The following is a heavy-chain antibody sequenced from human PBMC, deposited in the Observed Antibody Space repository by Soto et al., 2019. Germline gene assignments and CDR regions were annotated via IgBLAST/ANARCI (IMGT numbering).Heavy chain of an antibody. J-gene: IGHJ4*02. CDR3: AVGPSLGYCSSTSCYRFEY. V-gene: IGHV1-46*01. CDR1: GYTFTSYY. Sequence: ASVKVSCKASGYTFTSYYMHWVRQAPGQGLEWMGIINPSGGSTSYAQKFQGRVTMTRDTSTSTVYMELSSLRSEDTAVYYCAVGPSLGYCSSTSCYRFEYWGQGTLVTVSS. CDR2: INPSGGST. D-gene: IGHD2-2*01.